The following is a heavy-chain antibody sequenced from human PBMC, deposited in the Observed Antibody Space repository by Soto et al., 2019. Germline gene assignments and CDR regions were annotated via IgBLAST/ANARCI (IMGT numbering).Heavy chain of an antibody. CDR3: TTLVVVAATEAFDI. J-gene: IGHJ3*02. Sequence: GSLRLSCAASGFTFSNAWMSWVRQAPGKGLEWVGRIKSKTDGGTTDYAAPAKGRFTISRDDSKNTLYLQMNSLKTEDTAVYYCTTLVVVAATEAFDIWGQGTMVTVSS. CDR2: IKSKTDGGTT. D-gene: IGHD2-15*01. CDR1: GFTFSNAW. V-gene: IGHV3-15*01.